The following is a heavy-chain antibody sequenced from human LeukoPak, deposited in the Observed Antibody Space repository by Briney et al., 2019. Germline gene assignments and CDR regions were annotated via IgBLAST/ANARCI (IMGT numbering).Heavy chain of an antibody. D-gene: IGHD2-2*01. J-gene: IGHJ4*02. V-gene: IGHV3-21*01. CDR2: ISASGSYI. CDR3: ARKYCSSTSCLIDN. CDR1: GFTFDTYR. Sequence: PGGSLRLSCAASGFTFDTYRMNWVRQAPGKGLEWVSSISASGSYIYYADSLKGRFTISRDNAKNSLYLQMNSLRAEDTAVYYCARKYCSSTSCLIDNWGQGTLVTVSS.